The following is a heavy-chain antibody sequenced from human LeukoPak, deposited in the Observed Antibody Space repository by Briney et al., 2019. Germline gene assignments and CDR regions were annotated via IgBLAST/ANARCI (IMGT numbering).Heavy chain of an antibody. CDR2: IYYSGST. J-gene: IGHJ4*02. V-gene: IGHV4-39*01. CDR1: GGSISSSTYY. D-gene: IGHD3-22*01. Sequence: PSETLSLTCTVSGGSISSSTYYWGWIRQPPGKGLVWIGSIYYSGSTYYNPSLKSRVTISVDTSKNQFSLELSSVTAADTAVYYCARQPYYYDSSSYHSSFDYWRQGTLVTVSS. CDR3: ARQPYYYDSSSYHSSFDY.